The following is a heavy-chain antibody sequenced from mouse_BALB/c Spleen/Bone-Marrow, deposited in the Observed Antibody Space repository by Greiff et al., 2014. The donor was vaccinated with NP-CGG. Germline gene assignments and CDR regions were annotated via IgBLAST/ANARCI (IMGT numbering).Heavy chain of an antibody. D-gene: IGHD2-14*01. CDR1: GYSITSGYY. CDR3: ATYYRVDKCRQALPY. J-gene: IGHJ3*01. V-gene: IGHV3-6*02. Sequence: VQLQQSGPGLVKPSQSLSLTCSVTGYSITSGYYWNWIRQFPGNKLEWMGYISYDGSNNYNPSLKNRISITRDTSKNQFFLKLNSVTTEDTATYYCATYYRVDKCRQALPYWGQGTLVTVSA. CDR2: ISYDGSN.